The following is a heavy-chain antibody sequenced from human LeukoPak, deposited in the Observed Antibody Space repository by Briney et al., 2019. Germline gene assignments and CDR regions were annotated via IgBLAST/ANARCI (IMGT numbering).Heavy chain of an antibody. V-gene: IGHV3-33*08. CDR3: ATAVASSSGWYADY. CDR2: IWYDGSNK. J-gene: IGHJ4*02. D-gene: IGHD6-19*01. Sequence: GGSLRLSCAASGFTFSSYAMSWVRQAPGKGLEWVAVIWYDGSNKYYADSVKGRFTVSRDNSKNTLYLQMNSLRAEDTAVYYCATAVASSSGWYADYWGQGTLVTVSS. CDR1: GFTFSSYA.